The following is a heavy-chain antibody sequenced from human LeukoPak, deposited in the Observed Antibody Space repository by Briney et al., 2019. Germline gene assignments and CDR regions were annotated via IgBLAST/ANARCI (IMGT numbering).Heavy chain of an antibody. J-gene: IGHJ6*02. Sequence: PGGSLRLSCAASGFTFRDYAMSWVRQAPGKGLEWVSAISGNGGSTYYADPVKGRFTISRDNSKNTLHLQLNSLRDEDTAMYYCAMRPADCSSSSCPTINRYYYGMDVWGQGTTVIVSS. CDR3: AMRPADCSSSSCPTINRYYYGMDV. V-gene: IGHV3-23*01. D-gene: IGHD2-15*01. CDR1: GFTFRDYA. CDR2: ISGNGGST.